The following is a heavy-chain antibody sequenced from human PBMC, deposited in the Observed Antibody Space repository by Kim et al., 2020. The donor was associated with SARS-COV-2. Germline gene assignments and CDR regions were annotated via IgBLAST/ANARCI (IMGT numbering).Heavy chain of an antibody. J-gene: IGHJ4*02. CDR2: ISRDGGEI. D-gene: IGHD6-19*01. V-gene: IGHV3-43*02. Sequence: GGSLRLSCAASGFTFDDYAIPWVRQVPGKGLEWVSLISRDGGEIKYADSVKGRFTISRANSKKSVYLQMNSLRSEDTALYYCVRGQQWLITNWGEGTQVTV. CDR3: VRGQQWLITN. CDR1: GFTFDDYA.